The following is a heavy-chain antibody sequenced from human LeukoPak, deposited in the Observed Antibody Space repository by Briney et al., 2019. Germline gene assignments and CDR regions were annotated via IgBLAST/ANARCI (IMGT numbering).Heavy chain of an antibody. Sequence: GRPLRLSCAASGFTFSSYGMHWVRQAPGKGLEWVAVISYDGSNKYYADSVKGRFTISRDNSKNTLYLQMNSLRAEDTAVYYCAKDLGYDSSGYLDAFDIWGQGTMVTVSS. CDR2: ISYDGSNK. D-gene: IGHD3-22*01. V-gene: IGHV3-30*18. CDR3: AKDLGYDSSGYLDAFDI. CDR1: GFTFSSYG. J-gene: IGHJ3*02.